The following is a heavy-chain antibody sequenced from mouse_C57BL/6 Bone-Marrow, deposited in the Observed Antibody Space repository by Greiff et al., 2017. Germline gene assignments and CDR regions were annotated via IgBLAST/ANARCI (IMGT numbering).Heavy chain of an antibody. CDR2: TWWDDDK. J-gene: IGHJ4*01. CDR3: ARIDYYYGSSYAMDY. D-gene: IGHD1-1*01. CDR1: GFSLSTFGMG. Sequence: QVTLKESGPGILQPSQTLSLTCSFSGFSLSTFGMGVGWIRQPSGKGLEWLAHTWWDDDKYYNPALKSRPKISKDTSKNQIFLKIANVDTADTATYYWARIDYYYGSSYAMDYWGQGTSVTVSS. V-gene: IGHV8-8*01.